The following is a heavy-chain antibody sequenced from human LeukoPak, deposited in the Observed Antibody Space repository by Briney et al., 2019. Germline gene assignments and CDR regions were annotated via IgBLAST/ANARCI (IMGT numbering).Heavy chain of an antibody. V-gene: IGHV1-3*01. Sequence: GASVKVSCKASGYTFTSYAMHWVRQAPGQRLEWMGWINAGNGNTKYSQKFQGRVTITRDTSASTAYTELSSLRSDDTAVYYCAREGAVALKHFDIWGQGTLVTVSS. J-gene: IGHJ4*02. CDR2: INAGNGNT. D-gene: IGHD6-19*01. CDR3: AREGAVALKHFDI. CDR1: GYTFTSYA.